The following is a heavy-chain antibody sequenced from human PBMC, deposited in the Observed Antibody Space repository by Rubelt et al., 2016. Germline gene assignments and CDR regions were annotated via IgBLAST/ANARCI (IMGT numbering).Heavy chain of an antibody. Sequence: GGSLRLSCAASGFTFSNYAMSWVRQAPGKGLEWVSTITISGGSTDYADSVKGRFTISRDNSKNTLYLQMNSLRAEDTAVYYCARDRNYYDSSGFSNFDYWGQGTLVTVSS. CDR2: ITISGGST. CDR1: GFTFSNYA. D-gene: IGHD3-22*01. V-gene: IGHV3-23*01. J-gene: IGHJ4*02. CDR3: ARDRNYYDSSGFSNFDY.